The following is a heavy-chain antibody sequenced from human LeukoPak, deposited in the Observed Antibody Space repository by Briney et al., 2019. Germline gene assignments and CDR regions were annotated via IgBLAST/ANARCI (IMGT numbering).Heavy chain of an antibody. D-gene: IGHD3-22*01. V-gene: IGHV4-59*08. Sequence: SETLSLTCTVSGGSISSYYWSWIRQPPGKGLEWIGYIYYSGSTNYNPSLKSRVTISVDTSKNQFSLKLSSVTAADTAVYYCARHIGHYYDSSGYYVDSDYFDYWGQGTLVTVSS. J-gene: IGHJ4*02. CDR1: GGSISSYY. CDR2: IYYSGST. CDR3: ARHIGHYYDSSGYYVDSDYFDY.